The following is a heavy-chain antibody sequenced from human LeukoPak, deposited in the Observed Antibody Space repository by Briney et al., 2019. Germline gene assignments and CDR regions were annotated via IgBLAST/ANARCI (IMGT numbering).Heavy chain of an antibody. J-gene: IGHJ4*02. Sequence: ASVKVSCKASGYSFPNYGISWVRQAPGEGLEWVGWISAYNGNTNYAQKLQGRVTMTTDTSTSTAYMELRSLRSDDTAVYYCARVGPDGDFDYWGQGTLVTVSS. CDR2: ISAYNGNT. CDR1: GYSFPNYG. D-gene: IGHD2-2*01. CDR3: ARVGPDGDFDY. V-gene: IGHV1-18*01.